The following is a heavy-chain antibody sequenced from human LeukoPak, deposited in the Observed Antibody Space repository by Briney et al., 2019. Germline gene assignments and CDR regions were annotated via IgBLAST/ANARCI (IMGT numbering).Heavy chain of an antibody. CDR2: ISYDGSNK. CDR1: GFTFYSYA. CDR3: ARDRGITIFGVVQTWYYYGMDV. D-gene: IGHD3-3*01. Sequence: PGGSLRLSCAASGFTFYSYAMHWVRQAPGKGLEWVAVISYDGSNKYYADSVKGRFTISRDNSKNTLYLQMNSLRAEDTAVYYCARDRGITIFGVVQTWYYYGMDVWGQGTTVTVSS. V-gene: IGHV3-30-3*01. J-gene: IGHJ6*02.